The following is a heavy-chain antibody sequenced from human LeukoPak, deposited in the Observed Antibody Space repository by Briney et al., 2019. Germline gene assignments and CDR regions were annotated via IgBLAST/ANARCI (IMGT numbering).Heavy chain of an antibody. CDR2: IIPIFGTA. CDR1: GGTFSSYA. D-gene: IGHD2-8*01. V-gene: IGHV1-69*13. J-gene: IGHJ3*02. Sequence: ASVKVSCKASGGTFSSYAISWVRQAPGQGLEWMGGIIPIFGTANYAQKFQGRVTITAGESTSTAYMELSSLRSEDTAVYYCASELYPDAFDIWGQGTVVTVSS. CDR3: ASELYPDAFDI.